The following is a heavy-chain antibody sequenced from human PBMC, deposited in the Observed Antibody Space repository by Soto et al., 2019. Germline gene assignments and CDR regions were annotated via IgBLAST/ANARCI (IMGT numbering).Heavy chain of an antibody. J-gene: IGHJ4*02. D-gene: IGHD2-21*02. Sequence: QVQLVQSGAEVRKPGASVKVSCKPSGYTFNTYYLHWLRQAPGQALEWMGVIHPSGGGTTYAQKFLGRGTGTRGTSTTTVFMELSSLRSDDTAVYYCARGGHIAVVTASFDYWGQGTLVTVSS. CDR1: GYTFNTYY. CDR3: ARGGHIAVVTASFDY. V-gene: IGHV1-46*02. CDR2: IHPSGGGT.